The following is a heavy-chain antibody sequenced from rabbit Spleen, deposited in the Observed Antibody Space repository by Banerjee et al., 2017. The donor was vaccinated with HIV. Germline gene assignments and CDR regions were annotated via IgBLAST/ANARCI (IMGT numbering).Heavy chain of an antibody. Sequence: QSLEESGGDLVKPGASLTLTCTASGFSFSSSDYMCWVRQDPGKGLEWIGYIDPVFSITYYSNWGTCRCSKSRENAQNPVLPKMTRLTAADTFTYFVASDGSGSSDMALWGPGTLVTVS. CDR2: IDPVFSIT. J-gene: IGHJ6*01. D-gene: IGHD8-1*01. CDR3: ASDGSGSSDMAL. V-gene: IGHV1S40*01. CDR1: GFSFSSSDY.